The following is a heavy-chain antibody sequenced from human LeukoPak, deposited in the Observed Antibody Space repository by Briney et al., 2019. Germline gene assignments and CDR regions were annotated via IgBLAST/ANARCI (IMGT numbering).Heavy chain of an antibody. V-gene: IGHV5-10-1*01. CDR1: GYSFISYW. CDR2: IDPSDSHT. CDR3: ARHESYVDAFDM. Sequence: GESLKISCKGSGYSFISYWISWVRQMPGEGLEWMGRIDPSDSHTNYSPSFQGQVTISADKSTYTAYLQWRSLQASDTAMYYCARHESYVDAFDMWGQGTMVTVSS. D-gene: IGHD2-8*01. J-gene: IGHJ3*02.